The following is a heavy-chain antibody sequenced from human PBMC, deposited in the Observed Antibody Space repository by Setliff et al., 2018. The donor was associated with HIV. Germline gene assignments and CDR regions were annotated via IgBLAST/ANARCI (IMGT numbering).Heavy chain of an antibody. V-gene: IGHV4-61*09. J-gene: IGHJ3*02. CDR3: ARCNSSGPRYGFDI. CDR2: IFSSGST. CDR1: GGSIGSGYYY. Sequence: PSETLSLTCTVSGGSIGSGYYYWSWIRQPAGKGLEWIGHIFSSGSTNYNPSLKSRVTMSVDTSKNHFSLKLSSVTAADTDVYYCARCNSSGPRYGFDIWGQGTMVTVSS. D-gene: IGHD6-19*01.